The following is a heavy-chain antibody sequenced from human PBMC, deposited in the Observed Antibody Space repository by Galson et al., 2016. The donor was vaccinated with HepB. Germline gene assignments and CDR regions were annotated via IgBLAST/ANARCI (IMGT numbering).Heavy chain of an antibody. J-gene: IGHJ5*02. CDR2: IYYDGST. V-gene: IGHV4-39*07. CDR1: GGSISSGTYY. D-gene: IGHD1-26*01. Sequence: QVQLQESGPGLVKPSETLSLTCTVSGGSISSGTYYWGWIRQPPGKGLEWIGTIYYDGSTDYNPSLRSRVTMSVDTSKNQFSLKLSSVTAADTAVYYCVKVGGAGYFDPWGQGTLVTVSS. CDR3: VKVGGAGYFDP.